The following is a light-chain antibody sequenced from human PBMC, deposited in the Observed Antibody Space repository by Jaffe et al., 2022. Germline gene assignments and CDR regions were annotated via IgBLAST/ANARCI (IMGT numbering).Light chain of an antibody. CDR1: QSVSSNY. CDR3: QQYGSSSWT. Sequence: ENVLTQSPGNMSLSAGERATLSCRASQSVSSNYLAWYQQKPGQAPRLLIYGASSRATGTPDRFSGSGSGTDFTLTISRLEPEDFAVYYCQQYGSSSWTFGQGTKVEIK. V-gene: IGKV3-20*01. J-gene: IGKJ1*01. CDR2: GAS.